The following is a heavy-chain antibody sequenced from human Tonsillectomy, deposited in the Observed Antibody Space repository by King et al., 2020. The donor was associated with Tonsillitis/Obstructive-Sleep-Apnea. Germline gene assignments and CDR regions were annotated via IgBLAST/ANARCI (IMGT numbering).Heavy chain of an antibody. CDR3: VKDLRRAYDY. V-gene: IGHV3-64D*06. J-gene: IGHJ4*02. CDR1: GFTFSSYA. CDR2: ISSNGGST. Sequence: VQLVESGGGLVQPGGSLRLSCSASGFTFSSYAMHWVRQAPGKGLEYVSAISSNGGSTYYADSVKGRFTISRDNSKNTLYLQMTSLRAEDTAVYYFVKDLRRAYDYWGQGTLVTVSS.